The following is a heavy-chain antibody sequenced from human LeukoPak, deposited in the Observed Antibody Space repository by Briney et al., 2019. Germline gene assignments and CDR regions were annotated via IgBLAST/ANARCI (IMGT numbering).Heavy chain of an antibody. V-gene: IGHV5-51*01. J-gene: IGHJ4*02. D-gene: IGHD4-11*01. CDR2: IYPGDSDT. CDR3: ARSNPRLWTVTTWEFDY. CDR1: GYSFTSYW. Sequence: GESLKISCKGSGYSFTSYWVGWVCQMPGKGLEWMGIIYPGDSDTRYSPSFQGQVTISADKSISTAYLQWSSLKASDTAMYYCARSNPRLWTVTTWEFDYWGQGTLVTVSS.